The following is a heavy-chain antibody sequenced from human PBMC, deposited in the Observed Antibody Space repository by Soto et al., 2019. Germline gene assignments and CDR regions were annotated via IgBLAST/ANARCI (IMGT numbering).Heavy chain of an antibody. J-gene: IGHJ6*02. CDR1: GGTFSSYA. Sequence: QVQLVQSGAEVKKPGSSVKVSCKASGGTFSSYAISWVRQAPGQGLEWMGGIIPISDTTNYAQKFQGRVTITADESTSTAYMELSSLRSEDTAVSYCARAQGSSTSLEIYYYYYYGMEVWGQGTTVTVSS. CDR2: IIPISDTT. CDR3: ARAQGSSTSLEIYYYYYYGMEV. D-gene: IGHD2-2*01. V-gene: IGHV1-69*01.